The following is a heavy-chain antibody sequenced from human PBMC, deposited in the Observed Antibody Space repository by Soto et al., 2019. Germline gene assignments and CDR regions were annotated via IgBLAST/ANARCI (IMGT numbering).Heavy chain of an antibody. J-gene: IGHJ5*02. D-gene: IGHD3-10*01. Sequence: QVQLVQSGAEVKKPGSSVKVSCKASGGTFSSYTISWVRQAPGQGPEWMGRIIPILGIANYAQKFQVRVTITATKTTSTACMELSSLSSEETAVYYCARVSDHVGGSDWFDPWGQGTLVTVSS. CDR1: GGTFSSYT. CDR3: ARVSDHVGGSDWFDP. V-gene: IGHV1-69*02. CDR2: IIPILGIA.